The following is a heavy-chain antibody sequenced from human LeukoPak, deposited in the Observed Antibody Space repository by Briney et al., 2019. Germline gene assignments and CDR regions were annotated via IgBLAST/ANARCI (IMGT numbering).Heavy chain of an antibody. CDR1: GGTFSSYA. Sequence: ASMKVSCKASGGTFSSYAISWVRQAPGQGLEWMGGIIPIFGTANYAQKFQGRVTITTDESTSTAYMELSSLRSEDTAVYYCARGTVVPPYYDFWSGYDYWGQGTLVTVSS. V-gene: IGHV1-69*05. D-gene: IGHD3-3*01. J-gene: IGHJ4*02. CDR2: IIPIFGTA. CDR3: ARGTVVPPYYDFWSGYDY.